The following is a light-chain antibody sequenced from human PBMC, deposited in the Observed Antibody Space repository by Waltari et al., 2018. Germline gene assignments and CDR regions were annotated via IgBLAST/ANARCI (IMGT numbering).Light chain of an antibody. V-gene: IGKV1-39*01. CDR1: QSISSY. Sequence: TCRSSQSISSYLNWYQQKPGKAPKLLIYAASSLQSGVPSRFSGSGSGTDFTLTISSLQPEDFATYYCQQSYSTPLTFGGGTKVEIK. CDR2: AAS. CDR3: QQSYSTPLT. J-gene: IGKJ4*01.